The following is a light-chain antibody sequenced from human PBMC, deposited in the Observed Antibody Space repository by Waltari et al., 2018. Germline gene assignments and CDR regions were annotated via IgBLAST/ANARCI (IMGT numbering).Light chain of an antibody. Sequence: RAGQVFPSISLTWYQQKLGQAPRLLIYGTSSRATGIPDRFSGSGSGTDFTLTISRLEPEDFAVYYCQQYDGEVVTFGGGTKVEI. CDR1: QVFPSIS. J-gene: IGKJ4*01. CDR2: GTS. CDR3: QQYDGEVVT. V-gene: IGKV3-20*01.